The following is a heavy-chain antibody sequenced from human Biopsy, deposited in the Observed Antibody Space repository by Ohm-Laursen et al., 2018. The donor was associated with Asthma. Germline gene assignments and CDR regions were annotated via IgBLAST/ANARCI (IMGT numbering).Heavy chain of an antibody. CDR3: AIYEVVTAILPMDV. CDR2: LSFSASNK. J-gene: IGHJ6*02. CDR1: GFSFSLSV. D-gene: IGHD2-21*02. Sequence: SLILSCTASGFSFSLSVIPSFRHAPGTVLYFFSVLSFSASNKYYGDSVKGRFTIARDNSNNTVYLQMNSLRAEDPAVYYCAIYEVVTAILPMDVWGQGTTVTVSS. V-gene: IGHV3-30*03.